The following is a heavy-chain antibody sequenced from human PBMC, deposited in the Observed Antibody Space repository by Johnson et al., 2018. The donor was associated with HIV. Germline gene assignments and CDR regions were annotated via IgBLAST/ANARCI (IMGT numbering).Heavy chain of an antibody. V-gene: IGHV3-9*01. Sequence: VQLVESGGGLVQHGRSLRLSCAASGFSFDDYAMHWVRQAPGKGLEWVSGIDWNGGSTSYADSVRGRFTISRDNAKNSLYLQMNSLRAEDTALYYCTRARYSSSWYNGDAFDIWGQGTMVTVSS. CDR3: TRARYSSSWYNGDAFDI. CDR1: GFSFDDYA. D-gene: IGHD6-13*01. CDR2: IDWNGGST. J-gene: IGHJ3*02.